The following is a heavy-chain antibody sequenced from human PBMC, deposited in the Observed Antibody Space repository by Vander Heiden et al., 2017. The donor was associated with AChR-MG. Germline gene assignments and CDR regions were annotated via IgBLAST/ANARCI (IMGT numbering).Heavy chain of an antibody. V-gene: IGHV1-69*06. CDR2: IIPIFGTA. CDR3: ARFSSSKTHEYYYYYMDV. D-gene: IGHD6-6*01. Sequence: QVQLVQSGAEVKKPGSSVKVSCKASGGTFSSYAISWVRQAPGQGLEWMGGIIPIFGTANYAQKFQGRVTITADKSTSTAYMELSSLRSEDTAVYYCARFSSSKTHEYYYYYMDVWGKGTTVTVSS. CDR1: GGTFSSYA. J-gene: IGHJ6*03.